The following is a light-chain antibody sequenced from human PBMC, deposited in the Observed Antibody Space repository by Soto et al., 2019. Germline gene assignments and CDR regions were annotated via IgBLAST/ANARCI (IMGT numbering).Light chain of an antibody. J-gene: IGLJ2*01. V-gene: IGLV1-51*02. CDR1: SSNIGNNY. CDR3: GTWDSSLSAVV. CDR2: ENN. Sequence: QSVLTRPPSVSAAPGQTVTISCSGSSSNIGNNYVSWYQQLPGTAPKLLIYENNKRPSGIPDRFSGSKSGTSATLGITGLQTGDEADYYCGTWDSSLSAVVFGGGTKLTVL.